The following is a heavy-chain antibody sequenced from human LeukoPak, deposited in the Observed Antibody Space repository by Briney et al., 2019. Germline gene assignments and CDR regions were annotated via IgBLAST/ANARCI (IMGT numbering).Heavy chain of an antibody. CDR2: IIPILGIA. V-gene: IGHV1-69*02. CDR3: ASGRYYYDSSGYSDY. J-gene: IGHJ4*02. CDR1: GGTFSSYT. Sequence: SVKVSCKASGGTFSSYTISWVRQAPGQGREWMGRIIPILGIANYAQKFQGRVTITADKSTSTAYMELSSLRSEETAVYYCASGRYYYDSSGYSDYWGQGTLVTVSS. D-gene: IGHD3-22*01.